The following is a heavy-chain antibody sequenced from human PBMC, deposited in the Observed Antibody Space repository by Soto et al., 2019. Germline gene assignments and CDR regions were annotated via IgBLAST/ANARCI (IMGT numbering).Heavy chain of an antibody. Sequence: EVQLVESGGGLLQPGRSLRLSCAASGFTFSNYWMHWVRQVPGKGLVSVSRINSDGSSTSYTDSVRGRFSISRDNAKNTLYLQMNSLRAEDTAVYYCARDPYDASRSHYYYGMDVWGQGTTVTVSS. V-gene: IGHV3-74*01. CDR1: GFTFSNYW. J-gene: IGHJ6*02. CDR2: INSDGSST. D-gene: IGHD5-12*01. CDR3: ARDPYDASRSHYYYGMDV.